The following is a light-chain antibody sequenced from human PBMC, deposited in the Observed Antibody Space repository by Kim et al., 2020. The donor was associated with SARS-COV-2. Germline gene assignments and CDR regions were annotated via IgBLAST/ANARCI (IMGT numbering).Light chain of an antibody. V-gene: IGKV3-11*01. J-gene: IGKJ5*01. CDR2: HTS. CDR3: PQRCSWIA. CDR1: QNISRI. Sequence: SLAAGERVTLTSSTSQNISRILFGYQQKPGQAPRLLIHHTSKRATDIPARFSSSWYGTTVTLIIASLEPEDSAVYYFPQRCSWIAFCPGAPLEIK.